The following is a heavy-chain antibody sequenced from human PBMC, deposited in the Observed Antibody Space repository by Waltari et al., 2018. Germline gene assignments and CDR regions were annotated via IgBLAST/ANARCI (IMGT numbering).Heavy chain of an antibody. Sequence: QVQLQESGPGLVKPSETLSLTCAVSGYSISSGYYWGWIRQPPGKGLEWIGSIYHSGSTYNNPSLKSRGTISVDTSKNQFSLKLSSVTAADTAVYYCARLGDFWSGYYTDANNWFDPWGQGTLVTVSS. V-gene: IGHV4-38-2*01. CDR1: GYSISSGYY. D-gene: IGHD3-3*01. J-gene: IGHJ5*02. CDR3: ARLGDFWSGYYTDANNWFDP. CDR2: IYHSGST.